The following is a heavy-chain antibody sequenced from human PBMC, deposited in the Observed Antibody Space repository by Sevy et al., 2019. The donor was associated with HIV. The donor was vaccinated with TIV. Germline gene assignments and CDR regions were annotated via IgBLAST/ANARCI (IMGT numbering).Heavy chain of an antibody. V-gene: IGHV4-39*01. CDR2: IYYSGST. CDR1: GGSISSSSYY. CDR3: ARHDAVAAAGTGAFDI. Sequence: SETLSLTCTVSGGSISSSSYYWGWIRQPPGKGLEWIGSIYYSGSTYYNPSLKSRVTISVDTSKNQFSLKLSSVTAADTAVYYCARHDAVAAAGTGAFDIWGQGTMVTVSS. J-gene: IGHJ3*02. D-gene: IGHD6-13*01.